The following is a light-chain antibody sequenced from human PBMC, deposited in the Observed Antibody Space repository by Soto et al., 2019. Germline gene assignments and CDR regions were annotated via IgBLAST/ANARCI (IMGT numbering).Light chain of an antibody. V-gene: IGLV2-23*01. CDR2: EGS. CDR1: SSDVGSYNL. Sequence: QSALTHPASVSGSPGQSITISCTGTSSDVGSYNLVSWYQQHPGKAPKLMIYEGSKRPSGVSNRFSCSKSGNTASLTISGLQAEDEADYYCCSYAGSSTSWVFGGGTKVTVL. J-gene: IGLJ3*02. CDR3: CSYAGSSTSWV.